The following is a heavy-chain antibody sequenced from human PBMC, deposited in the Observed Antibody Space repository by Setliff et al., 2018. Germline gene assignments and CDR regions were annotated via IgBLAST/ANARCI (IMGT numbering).Heavy chain of an antibody. CDR1: GFTFSTYR. J-gene: IGHJ5*02. CDR3: TRGGAFSYGYPLHH. Sequence: PGGSLRLSCAASGFTFSTYRMHWVRQAPGKGLEWVAVIWGDGGTKYHADSVKGRFTISRDNAKNSLFLDMKSLTVDDTAVYYCTRGGAFSYGYPLHHWGQGTLVTVSS. V-gene: IGHV3-33*08. CDR2: IWGDGGTK. D-gene: IGHD5-18*01.